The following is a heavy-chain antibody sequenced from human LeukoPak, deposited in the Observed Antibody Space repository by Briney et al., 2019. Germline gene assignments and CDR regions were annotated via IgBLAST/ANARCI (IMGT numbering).Heavy chain of an antibody. CDR2: FYYSGST. CDR1: GGSISSSSYY. J-gene: IGHJ4*02. Sequence: SETLSLTCTVSGGSISSSSYYWGWVRQPPGKESEWIASFYYSGSTYYNPSLKSRVTVLVDTSTNQFSLKLTSVTDADTAIYYCATQRALSPFDYWGQGTLVTVSS. D-gene: IGHD3-3*02. V-gene: IGHV4-39*01. CDR3: ATQRALSPFDY.